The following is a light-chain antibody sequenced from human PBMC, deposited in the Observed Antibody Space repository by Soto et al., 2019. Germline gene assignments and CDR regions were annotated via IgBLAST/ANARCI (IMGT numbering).Light chain of an antibody. V-gene: IGKV1-5*01. CDR3: QQNDMYTRT. Sequence: DIQLTLYPSTLTASAGDSVSITCLTSKSISTWLAWYQQKPGKAPKLLIYDASTLDSGIPARFSGSGSRTEFIITISSLEPDDFATYFCQQNDMYTRTFAQGTRVDI. J-gene: IGKJ1*01. CDR2: DAS. CDR1: KSISTW.